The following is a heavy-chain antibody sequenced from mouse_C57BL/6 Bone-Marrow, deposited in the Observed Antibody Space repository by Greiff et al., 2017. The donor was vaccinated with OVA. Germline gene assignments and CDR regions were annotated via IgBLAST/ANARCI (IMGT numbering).Heavy chain of an antibody. V-gene: IGHV5-17*01. CDR1: GFTFSDYG. J-gene: IGHJ1*03. CDR3: ASDTYYSNYEWYFDV. CDR2: ISSGSTTI. D-gene: IGHD2-5*01. Sequence: DVKLVESGGGLVKPGGSLKLSCAASGFTFSDYGMHWVRQAPEKGLEWVAYISSGSTTIYYADTVKGRFTISRDNAKNTLFLQITSLRSEDTDMYYCASDTYYSNYEWYFDVWGTGTTVTVSS.